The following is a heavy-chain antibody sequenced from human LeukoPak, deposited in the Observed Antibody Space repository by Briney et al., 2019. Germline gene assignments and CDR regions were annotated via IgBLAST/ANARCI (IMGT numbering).Heavy chain of an antibody. V-gene: IGHV3-69-1*01. CDR1: GFTVRSTY. Sequence: PGGSLRLSCAASGFTVRSTYMSWVRQAPGKGLEWVSSISSSSYIYYADSVKGRFTISRDNAKNSLYLQMNSLRAEDTAVYYCARDAVVRGITCYYYGMDVWGQGTTVTVSS. CDR3: ARDAVVRGITCYYYGMDV. J-gene: IGHJ6*02. CDR2: ISSSSYI. D-gene: IGHD3-10*01.